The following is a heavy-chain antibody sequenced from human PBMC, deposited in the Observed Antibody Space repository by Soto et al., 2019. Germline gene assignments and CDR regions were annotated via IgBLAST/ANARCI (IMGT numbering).Heavy chain of an antibody. CDR3: ARVQTARVLPVPSYNWFDP. J-gene: IGHJ5*02. D-gene: IGHD5-18*01. V-gene: IGHV3-30-3*01. CDR2: RSYDGSNK. CDR1: GFTFSSYA. Sequence: LRLSCAASGFTFSSYAMHCVRQAPGKGLEWVSVRSYDGSNKYYADSVTGRCTISRDNSKNTLDLQMNSRRAEDTAVYSCARVQTARVLPVPSYNWFDPWGQGTLVTVSS.